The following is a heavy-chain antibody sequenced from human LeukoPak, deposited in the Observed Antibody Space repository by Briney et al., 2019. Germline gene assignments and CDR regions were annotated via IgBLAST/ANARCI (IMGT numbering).Heavy chain of an antibody. CDR2: ISSDGVEK. Sequence: PGGSLRLSCEASGFTFSHYGIHWVRQTPGKGLEWVAAISSDGVEKHYADSVKGRFTIPRDNSKSTLYLQMNSLRAEDTALYYCAREGHYDILTGYSPVEYYFYYMDVWGKGTTVTVSS. J-gene: IGHJ6*03. CDR1: GFTFSHYG. D-gene: IGHD3-9*01. V-gene: IGHV3-30*04. CDR3: AREGHYDILTGYSPVEYYFYYMDV.